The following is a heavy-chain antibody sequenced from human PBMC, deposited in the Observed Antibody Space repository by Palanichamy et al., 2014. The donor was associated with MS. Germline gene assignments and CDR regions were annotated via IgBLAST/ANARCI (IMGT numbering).Heavy chain of an antibody. J-gene: IGHJ6*03. V-gene: IGHV1-69*06. CDR1: GGTFSSYA. D-gene: IGHD5/OR15-5a*01. Sequence: QVQLMHSGAEVKTPGSSVKVSCKTSGGTFSSYAIHWLRQAPGQGLEWMGNIIPVFDRRHYAQKFQGRVTFTADKSSGTASLELSGLRSDDTAVYYCARGRFMVSRDYNYPIDVWGNGTTVTVS. CDR2: IIPVFDRR. CDR3: ARGRFMVSRDYNYPIDV.